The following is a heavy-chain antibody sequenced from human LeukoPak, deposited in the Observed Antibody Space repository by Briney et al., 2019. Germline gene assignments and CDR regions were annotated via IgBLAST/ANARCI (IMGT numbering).Heavy chain of an antibody. CDR3: ARYSGSEGWFDP. CDR2: IHYHGST. D-gene: IGHD6-19*01. V-gene: IGHV4-34*01. Sequence: PSETLSLTCAVYGGSFSGYYWAWIRQPPGKGLEWIGVIHYHGSTNYNPSLKSRVAISVDTSKKQFSLNLSSVTAADTAVYYCARYSGSEGWFDPWGQGTLVIVSS. J-gene: IGHJ5*02. CDR1: GGSFSGYY.